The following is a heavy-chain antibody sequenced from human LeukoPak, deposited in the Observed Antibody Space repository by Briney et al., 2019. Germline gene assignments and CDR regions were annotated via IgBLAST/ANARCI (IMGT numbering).Heavy chain of an antibody. J-gene: IGHJ3*02. CDR3: ARGPQNLASRAHGRDAFDI. CDR1: GGSISSSGYY. V-gene: IGHV4-39*01. D-gene: IGHD1-14*01. CDR2: MYYSGNS. Sequence: SETLSLTCTVSGGSISSSGYYWGWIRQPPGKGLEWIGTMYYSGNSYYNPSLKSRVTISVDTSKNQFSLKLNSVTAADTAVYYCARGPQNLASRAHGRDAFDIWGQGTMVTVSS.